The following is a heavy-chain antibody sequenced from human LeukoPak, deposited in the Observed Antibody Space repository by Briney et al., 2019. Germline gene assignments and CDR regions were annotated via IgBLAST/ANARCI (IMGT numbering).Heavy chain of an antibody. CDR3: ARGDGDLYYFDY. J-gene: IGHJ4*02. Sequence: SVKVSCKASGGTFSSYAISCVRQAPGQGLEWMGGIIPIFGTANYAQKFQGRVTITADKSTSTAYMELSSLRSEDTAVYYCARGDGDLYYFDYWGQGTLVTVSS. CDR2: IIPIFGTA. CDR1: GGTFSSYA. D-gene: IGHD4-17*01. V-gene: IGHV1-69*06.